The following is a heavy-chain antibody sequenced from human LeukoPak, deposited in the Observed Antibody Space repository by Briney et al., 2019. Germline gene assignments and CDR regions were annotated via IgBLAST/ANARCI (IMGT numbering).Heavy chain of an antibody. V-gene: IGHV3-7*01. Sequence: PGGSLRLSCTASGFTFSSYWMSWVRQAPGKGLEWVANIKQDGSEKYYVDSVKGRFTISRDNAKNSLYLQMNSLRAEDTAVYYCARDTRSEYSSGWLDYWGQGTLVTVSS. J-gene: IGHJ4*02. CDR1: GFTFSSYW. CDR2: IKQDGSEK. D-gene: IGHD6-19*01. CDR3: ARDTRSEYSSGWLDY.